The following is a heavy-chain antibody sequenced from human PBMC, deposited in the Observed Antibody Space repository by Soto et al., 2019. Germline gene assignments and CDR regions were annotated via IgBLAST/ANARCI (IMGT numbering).Heavy chain of an antibody. D-gene: IGHD3-22*01. CDR2: IYHSGST. CDR1: GGSISSDDYY. Sequence: PSETLSLTCTVSGGSISSDDYYWSWIRQPPGKGLEWIGYIYHSGSTYYKPSLKSRVTISVDTSKNQFSLKLSSVTAADTAVYYCTRESNYYNSRVIDSWAQGTLVTSPQ. J-gene: IGHJ4*02. V-gene: IGHV4-30-4*01. CDR3: TRESNYYNSRVIDS.